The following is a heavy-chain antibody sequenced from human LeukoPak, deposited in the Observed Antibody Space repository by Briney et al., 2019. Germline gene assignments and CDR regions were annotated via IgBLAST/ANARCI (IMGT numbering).Heavy chain of an antibody. Sequence: GGSLRLSCAASGFTFSDHYMDWVRQAPGKGLEWVGRTRNKANRYTTEYAASVKGRFTISRDDSKNSLYLQINCLKTADTAVYYCARGGRYLPLDIWGQGTMVTVSS. J-gene: IGHJ3*02. CDR2: TRNKANRYTT. V-gene: IGHV3-72*01. D-gene: IGHD3-10*01. CDR3: ARGGRYLPLDI. CDR1: GFTFSDHY.